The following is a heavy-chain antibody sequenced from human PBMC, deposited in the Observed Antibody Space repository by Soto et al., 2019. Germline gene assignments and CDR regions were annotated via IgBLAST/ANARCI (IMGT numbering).Heavy chain of an antibody. CDR1: GFTFSSYE. CDR2: ISRSGGTI. J-gene: IGHJ5*02. Sequence: GGSLRLSCAASGFTFSSYEMNWVRQAPGKGLEWVSYISRSGGTIYSADSVKGRFTISRDNAKNSLYLQMNSLRVEDTAVYYCARGCDCSSTTCYTHNSFDPWGQGMLATVSS. D-gene: IGHD2-2*02. V-gene: IGHV3-48*03. CDR3: ARGCDCSSTTCYTHNSFDP.